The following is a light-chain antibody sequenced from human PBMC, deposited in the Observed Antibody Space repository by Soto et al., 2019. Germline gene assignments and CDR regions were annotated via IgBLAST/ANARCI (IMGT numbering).Light chain of an antibody. V-gene: IGKV1-16*02. Sequence: DIQMTQSPSSLSASVGDRVTITCRASQGIRNSLAWFQQKPGKAPKSLIYAASNLQSGVPSKFSGSGSGTDFTLTISSLQAEDFATYYCQQYNTYPLTFGGGTKVEIK. CDR2: AAS. CDR1: QGIRNS. J-gene: IGKJ4*01. CDR3: QQYNTYPLT.